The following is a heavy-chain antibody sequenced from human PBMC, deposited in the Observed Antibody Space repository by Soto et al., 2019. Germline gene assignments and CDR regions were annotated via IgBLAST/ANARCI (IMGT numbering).Heavy chain of an antibody. D-gene: IGHD3-16*01. Sequence: SETLSVTCTVSGGSISRYYWSWIRQPPGKGLEWIGYIYYSGSTNYNPSLKSRVTISVETSKNQFSLKLSSVTAADTAVYYCARRWGDYFDYWGQGTLVTVSS. V-gene: IGHV4-59*08. CDR3: ARRWGDYFDY. CDR1: GGSISRYY. CDR2: IYYSGST. J-gene: IGHJ4*02.